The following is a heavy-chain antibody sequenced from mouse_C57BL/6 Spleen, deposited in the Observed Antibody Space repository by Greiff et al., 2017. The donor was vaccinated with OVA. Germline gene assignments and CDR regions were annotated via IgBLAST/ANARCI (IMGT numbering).Heavy chain of an antibody. CDR2: ISDGGSYT. Sequence: EVKLVESGGGLVKPGGSLKLSCAASGFTFSSYAMSWVRQTPEKRLEWVATISDGGSYTYYPDNVKGRFTISRDNAKNNLYLQMSHLKSEDTAMYYCAREDHYYGSSYWYFDVWGTGTTVTVSS. CDR1: GFTFSSYA. D-gene: IGHD1-1*01. J-gene: IGHJ1*03. V-gene: IGHV5-4*01. CDR3: AREDHYYGSSYWYFDV.